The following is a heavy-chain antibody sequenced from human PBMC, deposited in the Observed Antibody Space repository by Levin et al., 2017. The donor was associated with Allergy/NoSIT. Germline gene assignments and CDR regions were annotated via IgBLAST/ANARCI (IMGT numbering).Heavy chain of an antibody. V-gene: IGHV3-33*01. Sequence: GGSLRLSCAASGFTFRNYGMHWVRQAPGKGLEWVAVIWYGGLNKYYSDSVKGRFTISRDNSKNTLNLQMNSLRDEDTAVYYCARDQRSWYFDLWGRGTLVTVSS. D-gene: IGHD2-2*01. J-gene: IGHJ2*01. CDR3: ARDQRSWYFDL. CDR2: IWYGGLNK. CDR1: GFTFRNYG.